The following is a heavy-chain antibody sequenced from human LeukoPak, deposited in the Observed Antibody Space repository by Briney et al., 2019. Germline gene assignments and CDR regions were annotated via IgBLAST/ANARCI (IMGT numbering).Heavy chain of an antibody. D-gene: IGHD5-12*01. CDR2: IIPIFGTA. J-gene: IGHJ4*02. V-gene: IGHV1-69*13. Sequence: SVKVSCKASGYTFTSYGISWVRQAPGQGLEWMGGIIPIFGTADYAQKFQGRVTITADESTSTAYMELSSLRSEDTAVYYCARDGYGIFDYWGQGTLVTVSS. CDR3: ARDGYGIFDY. CDR1: GYTFTSYG.